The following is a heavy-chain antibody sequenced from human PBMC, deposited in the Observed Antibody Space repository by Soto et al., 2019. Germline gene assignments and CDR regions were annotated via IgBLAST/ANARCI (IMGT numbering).Heavy chain of an antibody. Sequence: QAQLVESGGGVVQPGRSLRLSCAASGFTFSRYAMHWVRQAPGKGLEWVAVISYDGSNKYYADSVKGRFTISRDNSKNTLYLQMNSLRAEDTAVYYCARLDYWGQGTLVTVSS. V-gene: IGHV3-30-3*01. CDR3: ARLDY. J-gene: IGHJ4*02. CDR2: ISYDGSNK. CDR1: GFTFSRYA.